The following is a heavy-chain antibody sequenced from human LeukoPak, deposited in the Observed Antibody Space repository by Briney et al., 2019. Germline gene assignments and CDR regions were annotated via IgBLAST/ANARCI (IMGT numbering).Heavy chain of an antibody. J-gene: IGHJ4*02. V-gene: IGHV3-74*01. CDR2: INSDGSGT. CDR1: GFTFSAFW. CDR3: ARGRVFDTSGYSVDY. Sequence: GGSLRLSCAASGFTFSAFWMHWVCQAPGKGLVWVSHINSDGSGTRYADSVKGRFTISRDNARNTLYLQMNSLRAEDTAVYYCARGRVFDTSGYSVDYWGQGTLVTVSS. D-gene: IGHD3-22*01.